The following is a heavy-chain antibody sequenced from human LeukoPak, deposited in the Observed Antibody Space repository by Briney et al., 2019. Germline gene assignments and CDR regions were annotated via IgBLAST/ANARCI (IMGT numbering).Heavy chain of an antibody. Sequence: GGSLRLSCAASGFTFSSYSMNWVRQAPGKGLEWVSSISSSSTYIYNADSVNGRFPISRDNAKNSLFLQMNSLRVDDTAVYYCARARGGTYWLSAFEIWGQGTMVTVSP. CDR2: ISSSSTYI. CDR1: GFTFSSYS. D-gene: IGHD3-10*01. CDR3: ARARGGTYWLSAFEI. V-gene: IGHV3-21*01. J-gene: IGHJ3*02.